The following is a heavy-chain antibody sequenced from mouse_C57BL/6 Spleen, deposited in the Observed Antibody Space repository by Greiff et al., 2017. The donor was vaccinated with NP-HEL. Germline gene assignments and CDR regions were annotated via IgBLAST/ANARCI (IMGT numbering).Heavy chain of an antibody. CDR3: ARERKLRDRAMDY. D-gene: IGHD3-2*02. J-gene: IGHJ4*01. CDR1: GYAFTNYL. Sequence: QVQLQQSGAELVRPGTSVKVSCKASGYAFTNYLIEWVKQRPGQGLEWIGVINPGSGGTNYNEKFKGKATLTADKSSSTAYMQLRSLTSEDSAVYVCARERKLRDRAMDYWGQGTSVTVSS. V-gene: IGHV1-54*01. CDR2: INPGSGGT.